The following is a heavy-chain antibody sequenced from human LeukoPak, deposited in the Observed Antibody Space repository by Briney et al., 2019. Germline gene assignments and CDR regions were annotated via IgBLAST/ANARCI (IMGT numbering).Heavy chain of an antibody. Sequence: ASVKVSCKASGYTFTSYGISWMRQAPGQGLEWMGWISAYNGNTNYAQKLQGRVTMTTDTSTSTAYMELRSLRSDDTAVYYCARERTIFGVVIIDYWGQGTLVTVSS. J-gene: IGHJ4*02. CDR2: ISAYNGNT. V-gene: IGHV1-18*01. CDR1: GYTFTSYG. CDR3: ARERTIFGVVIIDY. D-gene: IGHD3-3*01.